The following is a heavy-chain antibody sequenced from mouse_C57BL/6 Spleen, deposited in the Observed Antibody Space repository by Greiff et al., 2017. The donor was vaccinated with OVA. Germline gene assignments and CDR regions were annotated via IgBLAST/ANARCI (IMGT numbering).Heavy chain of an antibody. CDR2: IYPGDGDT. Sequence: QVQLQQSGAELVKPGASVKISCKASGYAFSSYWMNWVKQRPGKGLEWIGQIYPGDGDTNYNGKFKGKATLTADKSSSTAYMQLSSLTSEDSAVYFCARGCTTVVPYWYFDVWGTGTTVTVSS. D-gene: IGHD1-1*01. CDR3: ARGCTTVVPYWYFDV. CDR1: GYAFSSYW. J-gene: IGHJ1*03. V-gene: IGHV1-80*01.